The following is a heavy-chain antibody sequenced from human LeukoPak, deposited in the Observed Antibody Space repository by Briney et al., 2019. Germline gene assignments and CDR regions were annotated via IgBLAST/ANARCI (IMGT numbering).Heavy chain of an antibody. D-gene: IGHD3-16*01. CDR3: ARERRGDDAFDI. CDR1: GFTFSSYA. Sequence: PTGGSLRLSCAASGFTFSSYAMHWVRQAPGKGLEYVSTISTNGGRTYYANSVKGRFTISRDNSKNTVYLQMGSLRAEDMAVYYCARERRGDDAFDIWGQGTMVTVSS. J-gene: IGHJ3*02. V-gene: IGHV3-64*01. CDR2: ISTNGGRT.